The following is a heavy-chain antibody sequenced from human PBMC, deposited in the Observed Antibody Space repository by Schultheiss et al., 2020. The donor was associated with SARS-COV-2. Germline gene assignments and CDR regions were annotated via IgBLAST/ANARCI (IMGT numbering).Heavy chain of an antibody. J-gene: IGHJ4*02. Sequence: GGSLRLSCAASGFTFSSYSMNWVRQAPGKGLEWVAVISYDGSNKYYADSVKGRFTISRDNSKNTLYLQMNSLRAEDTAVYYCAKDAGVMSSPVDYWGQGTLVTVSS. CDR1: GFTFSSYS. CDR2: ISYDGSNK. V-gene: IGHV3-30*18. D-gene: IGHD3-16*01. CDR3: AKDAGVMSSPVDY.